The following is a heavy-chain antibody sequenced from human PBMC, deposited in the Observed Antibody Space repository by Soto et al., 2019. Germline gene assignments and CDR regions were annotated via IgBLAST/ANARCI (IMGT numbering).Heavy chain of an antibody. Sequence: SETLSLTCAVYGGSFSGYYWSWIRQPPGKGLEWIGEINHSGSTNYNPSLKSRVTISVDTSKNQFSLKLSSVTAADTAVYYCARGRYILTGYYVDYWGQGTLVTVSS. CDR3: ARGRYILTGYYVDY. CDR1: GGSFSGYY. J-gene: IGHJ4*02. V-gene: IGHV4-34*01. CDR2: INHSGST. D-gene: IGHD3-9*01.